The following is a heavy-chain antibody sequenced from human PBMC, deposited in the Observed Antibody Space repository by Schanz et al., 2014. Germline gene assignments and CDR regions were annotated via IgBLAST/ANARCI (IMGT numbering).Heavy chain of an antibody. D-gene: IGHD2-21*01. CDR1: GFSLDIFA. CDR3: ARDGYSVVVISPTESFDI. CDR2: FNDGGVNK. Sequence: EVHLLESGGGLVEPGGSLRLSCATSGFSLDIFAVSWVRQAPGKGLEWVSSFNDGGVNKYYADSVKGRFTISSDNSRNTLYLQMNSLRAEDTAVYYCARDGYSVVVISPTESFDIWGQGTMVTVSP. V-gene: IGHV3-23*01. J-gene: IGHJ3*02.